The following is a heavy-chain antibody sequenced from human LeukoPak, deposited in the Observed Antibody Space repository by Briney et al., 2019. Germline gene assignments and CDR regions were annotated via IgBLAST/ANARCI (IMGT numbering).Heavy chain of an antibody. CDR1: GGSISSYY. V-gene: IGHV4-59*01. CDR3: ARDTFTGSAYYYYGMDV. Sequence: KASETLSLTCTVSGGSISSYYWSWIRQPPGKGLEWIGYIYYSGSTNYNPSLKSQVTISVDTSKNQFSLKLSSVTAADTAVYYCARDTFTGSAYYYYGMDVWGQGTTVTVSS. D-gene: IGHD3-9*01. J-gene: IGHJ6*02. CDR2: IYYSGST.